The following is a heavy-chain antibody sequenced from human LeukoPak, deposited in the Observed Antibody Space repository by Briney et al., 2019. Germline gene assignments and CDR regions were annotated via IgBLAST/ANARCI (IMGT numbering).Heavy chain of an antibody. Sequence: PGGSLRLSCAASGFTFDDYTMPWVRHAPGKGLEWVSLISWDGGSTYYADSVKGRFTISRDNSKNSLYLQMNSLRTEDTALYYCAKGHSSGWANWFDPWGQGTLVTVSS. J-gene: IGHJ5*02. CDR3: AKGHSSGWANWFDP. V-gene: IGHV3-43*01. D-gene: IGHD6-19*01. CDR2: ISWDGGST. CDR1: GFTFDDYT.